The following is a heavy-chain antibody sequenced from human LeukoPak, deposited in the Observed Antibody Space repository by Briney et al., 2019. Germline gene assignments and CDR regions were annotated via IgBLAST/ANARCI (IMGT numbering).Heavy chain of an antibody. D-gene: IGHD3-22*01. CDR3: ARVCDSHFDY. CDR1: GYSISSGYY. J-gene: IGHJ4*02. CDR2: IYHSGST. Sequence: SETLSLTCTVSGYSISSGYYWGWSRQPPGKGLEWIGSIYHSGSTYYNPSLKSRVTISVDTSKNQFSLKLSSVTAADTAVYYCARVCDSHFDYWGQGTLVTVSS. V-gene: IGHV4-38-2*02.